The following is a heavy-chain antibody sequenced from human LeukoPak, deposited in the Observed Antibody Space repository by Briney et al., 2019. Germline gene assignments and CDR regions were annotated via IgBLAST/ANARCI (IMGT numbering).Heavy chain of an antibody. J-gene: IGHJ4*02. Sequence: SETLSLTCTASGGSISSSSYYWGWIRQPPGKGLEWIGSIYYSGSTYYNPSLKSRVTISVDTSKNQFSLKLSSVTAADTAVYYCARLGYPTNFDYWGQGTLVTVSS. CDR3: ARLGYPTNFDY. V-gene: IGHV4-39*01. CDR1: GGSISSSSYY. CDR2: IYYSGST. D-gene: IGHD5-18*01.